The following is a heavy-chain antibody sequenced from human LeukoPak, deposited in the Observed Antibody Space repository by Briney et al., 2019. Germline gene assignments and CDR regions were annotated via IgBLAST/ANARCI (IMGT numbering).Heavy chain of an antibody. Sequence: SETLSLTCTVSGGSISSYYWSWIRQPPGKGLEWIGEINHSGSTNYNPSLKSRVTISVDTSKNQFSLKLSSVTAADTAVYYCARGSISGRITVQYFDYWGQGTLVTVSS. CDR3: ARGSISGRITVQYFDY. CDR2: INHSGST. CDR1: GGSISSYY. V-gene: IGHV4-34*01. J-gene: IGHJ4*02. D-gene: IGHD3-16*01.